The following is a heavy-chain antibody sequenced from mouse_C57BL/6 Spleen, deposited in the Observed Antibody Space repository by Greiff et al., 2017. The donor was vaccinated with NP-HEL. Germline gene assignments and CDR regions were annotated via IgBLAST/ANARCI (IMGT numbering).Heavy chain of an antibody. CDR3: ARSGGYGSSSYYFDY. Sequence: QVQLKQPGAELVRPGSSVKLSCKASGYTFTSYWMHWVKQRPIQGLEWIGNIDPSDSETHYNQKFKDKATLTVDKSSSTAYMQLSSLTSEDSAVYYCARSGGYGSSSYYFDYWGQGTTLTVSS. V-gene: IGHV1-52*01. J-gene: IGHJ2*01. D-gene: IGHD1-1*01. CDR1: GYTFTSYW. CDR2: IDPSDSET.